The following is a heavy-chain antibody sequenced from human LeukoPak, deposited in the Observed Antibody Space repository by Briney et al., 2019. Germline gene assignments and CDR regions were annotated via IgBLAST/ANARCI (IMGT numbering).Heavy chain of an antibody. V-gene: IGHV3-11*01. Sequence: GGSLRLSCAASGFTFSDYYMSWIRQAPGKGLEWVSYISSSGSTIYYADSVKGRFTISRDNAKNSLYLQMNSLRAEDTAVYYRARADYYDSSGYGFDPWGQGTLVTVSS. CDR3: ARADYYDSSGYGFDP. D-gene: IGHD3-22*01. J-gene: IGHJ5*02. CDR1: GFTFSDYY. CDR2: ISSSGSTI.